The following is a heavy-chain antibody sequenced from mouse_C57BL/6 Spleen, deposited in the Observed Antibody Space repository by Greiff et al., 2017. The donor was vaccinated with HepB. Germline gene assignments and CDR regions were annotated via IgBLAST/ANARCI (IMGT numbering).Heavy chain of an antibody. CDR1: GYTFTDYY. CDR2: INPNNGGT. CDR3: ASMVTTTGGVDY. J-gene: IGHJ2*01. D-gene: IGHD2-2*01. V-gene: IGHV1-26*01. Sequence: VQLQQSGPELVKPGASVKISCKASGYTFTDYYMNWVKQSHGKSLEWIGDINPNNGGTSYNQKFKGKATLTVDKSSSTAYMELRSLTSEDSAVYYCASMVTTTGGVDYWGQGTTLTVSS.